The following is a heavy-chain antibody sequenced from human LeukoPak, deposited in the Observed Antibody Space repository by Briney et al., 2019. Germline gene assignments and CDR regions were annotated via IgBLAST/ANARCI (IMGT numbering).Heavy chain of an antibody. D-gene: IGHD6-19*01. Sequence: GGSLRLSCAASGFTFSCYWMHWVRQAPGKGLVWVSRINSDGSSTSYADSVKGRFTISRDNAKNTLYLQMNSLRAEDTAVYYCARVYSGWYHMDVWGKGTTVTVSS. V-gene: IGHV3-74*01. J-gene: IGHJ6*03. CDR3: ARVYSGWYHMDV. CDR1: GFTFSCYW. CDR2: INSDGSST.